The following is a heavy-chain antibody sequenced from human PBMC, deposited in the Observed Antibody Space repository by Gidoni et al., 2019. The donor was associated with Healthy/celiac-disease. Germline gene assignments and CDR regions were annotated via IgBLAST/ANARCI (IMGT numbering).Heavy chain of an antibody. D-gene: IGHD3-3*01. J-gene: IGHJ6*02. CDR1: GGSISSGDYY. CDR3: ARIITIFGVVIENYGMDV. CDR2: IYYSGST. Sequence: QVQLQESGPGLVKPSQTLSLTCTVSGGSISSGDYYWSWIRQPPGKGLEWIGYIYYSGSTYYNPSLKSRVTISVDTSKNQFSLKLSSVTAADTAVYYCARIITIFGVVIENYGMDVWGQGTTVTVSS. V-gene: IGHV4-30-4*01.